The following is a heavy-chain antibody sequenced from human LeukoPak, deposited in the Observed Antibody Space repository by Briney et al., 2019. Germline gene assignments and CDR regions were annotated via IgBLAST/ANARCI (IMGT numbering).Heavy chain of an antibody. J-gene: IGHJ5*02. CDR2: IWYDGSNK. D-gene: IGHD2-2*01. CDR3: AKDRGVIVPAGMAT. V-gene: IGHV3-33*06. CDR1: GFTFSSYG. Sequence: GGSLRLSCAASGFTFSSYGIHWVRQAPGKGLEWVAVIWYDGSNKYYADSVKGRFTISRDNSKNTLYLQMNSLRAEETAVYYCAKDRGVIVPAGMATWGQGTLVTVSS.